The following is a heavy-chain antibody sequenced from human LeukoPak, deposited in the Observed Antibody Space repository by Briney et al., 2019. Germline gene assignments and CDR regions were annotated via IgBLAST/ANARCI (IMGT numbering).Heavy chain of an antibody. V-gene: IGHV3-66*01. D-gene: IGHD1-1*01. CDR3: ARMGTTPAYYFDY. CDR1: GFTVSSNY. CDR2: IYSGGST. Sequence: GGSLRLSCAASGFTVSSNYMSWVRQAPGKGLEWVSVIYSGGSTYYADSVKGRFTISRDNSKNTLYLQMNSLRAEDAAVYYCARMGTTPAYYFDYWGQGTLVTVSS. J-gene: IGHJ4*02.